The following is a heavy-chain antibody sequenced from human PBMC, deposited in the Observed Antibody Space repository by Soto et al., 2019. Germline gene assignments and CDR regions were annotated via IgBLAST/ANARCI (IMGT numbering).Heavy chain of an antibody. CDR3: ARVVPGAEAWFGP. D-gene: IGHD2-2*01. J-gene: IGHJ5*02. V-gene: IGHV1-18*01. CDR1: GYTFSNYG. CDR2: ISLYSDGT. Sequence: PSVKVSCKTSGYTFSNYGITWVRQAPGQPLEWLGWISLYSDGTNYAQKFQGRVSMTTDTSTTTAYMELRSLRSDDTAVYYCARVVPGAEAWFGPWGQGTLVTVSS.